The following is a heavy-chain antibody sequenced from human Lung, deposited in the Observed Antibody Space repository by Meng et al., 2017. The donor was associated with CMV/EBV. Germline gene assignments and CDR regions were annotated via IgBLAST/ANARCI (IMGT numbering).Heavy chain of an antibody. CDR2: ISAYNGNT. CDR3: ARDLLGYCSSTSCSDAFDI. CDR1: GYTXTSYG. Sequence: ASXXVSXKASGYTXTSYGISWVRQAPGQGLEWMGWISAYNGNTNYAQKLQGRVTMTTDTSTSTAYMELRSLRSDDTAVYYCARDLLGYCSSTSCSDAFDIWXQGTMVTVSS. J-gene: IGHJ3*02. D-gene: IGHD2-2*01. V-gene: IGHV1-18*01.